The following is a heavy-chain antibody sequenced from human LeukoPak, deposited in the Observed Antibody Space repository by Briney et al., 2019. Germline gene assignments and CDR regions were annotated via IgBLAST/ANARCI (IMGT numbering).Heavy chain of an antibody. D-gene: IGHD2-2*01. Sequence: GGSLRLSCAASGFTVSSNYMSWVRHAPGKGLEWVSVIYSGGSTYYADSVKGRFTISRDNSKNTLYLQMNSLRAEDTAVYYCAREGYCSSTSCCLDAFDIWGQGTMVTVSS. V-gene: IGHV3-66*01. CDR1: GFTVSSNY. CDR3: AREGYCSSTSCCLDAFDI. J-gene: IGHJ3*02. CDR2: IYSGGST.